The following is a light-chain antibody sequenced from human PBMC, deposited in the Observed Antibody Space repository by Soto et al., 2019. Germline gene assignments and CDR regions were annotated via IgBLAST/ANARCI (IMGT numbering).Light chain of an antibody. J-gene: IGKJ4*01. Sequence: GDRVTITCRASQSISSWLAWYXQXPXXXPXXLIYAASNLQSGVPSRFGGSGSGTDFTLTINSLQPEDFATYYCQQSYKTPTFGGGTKVDI. CDR3: QQSYKTPT. CDR2: AAS. CDR1: QSISSW. V-gene: IGKV1-39*01.